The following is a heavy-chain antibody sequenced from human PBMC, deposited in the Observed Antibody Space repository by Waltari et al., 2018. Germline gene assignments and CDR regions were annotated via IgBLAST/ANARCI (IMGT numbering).Heavy chain of an antibody. D-gene: IGHD6-13*01. J-gene: IGHJ4*02. V-gene: IGHV1-69*01. CDR3: ARDHTYSSSWTPFDY. CDR2: IIPIFGTA. CDR1: GGPFRSYA. Sequence: QVQLVQSGAEVKKPGSSVKVPCKAAGGPFRSYAISWARQAPGQGLEWMGGIIPIFGTANYAQKFQGRVTITADESTSTAYMELSSLRSEDTAVYYCARDHTYSSSWTPFDYWGQGTLVTVSS.